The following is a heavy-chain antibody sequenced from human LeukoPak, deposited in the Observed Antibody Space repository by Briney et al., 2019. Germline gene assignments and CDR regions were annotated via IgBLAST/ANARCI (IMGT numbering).Heavy chain of an antibody. CDR2: IKQDGSEK. CDR1: GFTFSSYW. Sequence: GGSLRLSCAASGFTFSSYWMSWVRQAPGKGLEWVANIKQDGSEKYYVDSVKGRFTISRDNTKNSLYLQMNSLRAEDTAVYYCARVGLINWNYLFDYWGQGTLVTVSS. V-gene: IGHV3-7*01. CDR3: ARVGLINWNYLFDY. J-gene: IGHJ4*02. D-gene: IGHD1-7*01.